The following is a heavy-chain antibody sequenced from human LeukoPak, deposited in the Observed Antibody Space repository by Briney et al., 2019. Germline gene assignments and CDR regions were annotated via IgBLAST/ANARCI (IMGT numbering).Heavy chain of an antibody. D-gene: IGHD1-26*01. CDR3: ARGYRVGATPFDY. CDR2: ISAYNGNT. J-gene: IGHJ4*02. Sequence: GASVKVSCKASGYTFTSYGIRWVRQAPGQGLEWMGWISAYNGNTNYAQKLQGRVTMTRNTSISTAYMELSSLRSEDTAVYYCARGYRVGATPFDYWSQGTLVTVSS. CDR1: GYTFTSYG. V-gene: IGHV1-18*01.